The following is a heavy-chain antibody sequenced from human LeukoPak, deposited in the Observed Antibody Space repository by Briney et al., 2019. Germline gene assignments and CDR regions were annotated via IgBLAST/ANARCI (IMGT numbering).Heavy chain of an antibody. J-gene: IGHJ3*02. CDR3: AKSRGITMIVVVITDAFDI. CDR1: GFSFSVYW. CDR2: IKTDGSIT. D-gene: IGHD3-22*01. Sequence: PGGSLRLSCAASGFSFSVYWMHWVRQAPGKGPVWVSRIKTDGSITDYADSVKGRFTISRDNAKNTLYLQMNSLRAEDTAVYYCAKSRGITMIVVVITDAFDIWGQGTMVTVSS. V-gene: IGHV3-74*01.